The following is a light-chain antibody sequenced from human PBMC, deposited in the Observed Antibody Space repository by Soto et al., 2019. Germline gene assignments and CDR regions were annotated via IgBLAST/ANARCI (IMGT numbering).Light chain of an antibody. V-gene: IGKV3-20*01. CDR2: GAS. CDR3: QQYGASPWT. Sequence: EIVLTQSPGTLSLSPGERATLSCRASQSVNTNNIAWYQQKAGQAPRLLIYGASRGAPGIPQRFSGGGSGTDFTLTISRVEPDDSAVYHCQQYGASPWTFGQGTKVEI. CDR1: QSVNTNN. J-gene: IGKJ1*01.